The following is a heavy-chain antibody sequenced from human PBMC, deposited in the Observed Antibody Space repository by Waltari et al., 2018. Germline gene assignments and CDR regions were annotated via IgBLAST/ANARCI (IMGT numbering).Heavy chain of an antibody. CDR1: GFTLGGTW. CDR2: ISGDGSTI. J-gene: IGHJ4*02. Sequence: EVQLVESGGGFVPPGGSLRLCCAASGFTLGGTWLHWVRKVPGKGLVWVSRISGDGSTINYADSVKGRFPISRDTAKNTLYLQMNSLRAEETAVYYCARGADLRGQGILVTVSS. CDR3: ARGADL. D-gene: IGHD3-3*01. V-gene: IGHV3-74*01.